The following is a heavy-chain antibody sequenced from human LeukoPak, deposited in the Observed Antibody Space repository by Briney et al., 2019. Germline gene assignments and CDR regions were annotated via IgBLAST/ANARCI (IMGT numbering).Heavy chain of an antibody. J-gene: IGHJ5*02. CDR2: INWNGDNV. V-gene: IGHV3-20*04. D-gene: IGHD6-19*01. Sequence: GGSLRLSCVASGFSFDDYGMTWVRQAPGQGLEWVAGINWNGDNVGYADFVKGRFIISRDNSKNSLYLQLNSLGAGDTALYYCARGLKVAVGATGWFDPWGQGTMVTVSS. CDR3: ARGLKVAVGATGWFDP. CDR1: GFSFDDYG.